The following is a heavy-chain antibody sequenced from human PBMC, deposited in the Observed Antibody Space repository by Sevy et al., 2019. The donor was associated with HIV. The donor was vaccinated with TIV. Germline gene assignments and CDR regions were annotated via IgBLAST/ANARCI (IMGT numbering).Heavy chain of an antibody. D-gene: IGHD3-10*01. CDR2: IYSGGST. CDR3: ARGSGNGGPREAFDI. J-gene: IGHJ3*02. CDR1: GFTVSSNY. Sequence: GGSLRLSCAASGFTVSSNYMSWVRQAPGKGLEWVSVIYSGGSTYYGDSVKGRFTISRDNSKNTLYLQMNSLRAEDTAVYYCARGSGNGGPREAFDIWGQGTMVTVSS. V-gene: IGHV3-53*01.